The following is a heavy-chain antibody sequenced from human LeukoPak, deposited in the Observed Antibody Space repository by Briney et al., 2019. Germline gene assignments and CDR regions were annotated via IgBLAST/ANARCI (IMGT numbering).Heavy chain of an antibody. J-gene: IGHJ4*02. CDR1: GGSISSSSYY. V-gene: IGHV4-39*01. Sequence: SETLSLTCTVSGGSISSSSYYWGWIRQPPGKGLEWTGSIYYSGSTYYNPSLKSRVTISVDTSKNQFSLKLSSVTAADTAVYYCARHRSSGWHDYWGQGTLVTVSS. D-gene: IGHD6-19*01. CDR3: ARHRSSGWHDY. CDR2: IYYSGST.